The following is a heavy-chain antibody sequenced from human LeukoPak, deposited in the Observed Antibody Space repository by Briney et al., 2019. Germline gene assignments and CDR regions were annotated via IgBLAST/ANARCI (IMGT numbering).Heavy chain of an antibody. CDR3: AREFGGVIVKRGPFDY. CDR1: GFTFSSYE. Sequence: PGGSLRLSCAASGFTFSSYEMNWVRQAPGKGLEWVSYISSSGSTIYYADSVKGRFTISRDNAKNSLYLQMNSLRAEDTAVYYCAREFGGVIVKRGPFDYWGHGTLVTVSS. D-gene: IGHD3-16*02. CDR2: ISSSGSTI. V-gene: IGHV3-48*03. J-gene: IGHJ4*01.